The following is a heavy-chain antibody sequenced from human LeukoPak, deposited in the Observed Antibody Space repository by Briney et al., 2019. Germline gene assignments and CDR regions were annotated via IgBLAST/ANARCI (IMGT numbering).Heavy chain of an antibody. CDR1: GFTFSSYG. CDR2: IRYDATNK. CDR3: AKDPPRYYYDSSEMD. Sequence: GGSLRLSCAASGFTFSSYGMHWVRQAPGKGLEWVAFIRYDATNKYYADSVKGRFTVSRDNSNNTLYLQMNSLRVEDTAVYYCAKDPPRYYYDSSEMDWGQGTLVTVSS. D-gene: IGHD3-22*01. V-gene: IGHV3-30*02. J-gene: IGHJ4*02.